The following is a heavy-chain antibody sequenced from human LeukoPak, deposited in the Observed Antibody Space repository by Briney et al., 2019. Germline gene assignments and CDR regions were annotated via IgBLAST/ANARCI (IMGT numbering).Heavy chain of an antibody. D-gene: IGHD1-14*01. CDR2: ITNDGSST. CDR1: GFTFDDYA. Sequence: GGSLRLSCAASGFTFDDYAMHWVRQAPGKGLVWVSRITNDGSSTTYADSVKGRFTISRDNAKNMLYLQVNSLRAEDTAVYYCATQRGGNPAYWGQGTLVTVSS. V-gene: IGHV3-74*01. J-gene: IGHJ4*02. CDR3: ATQRGGNPAY.